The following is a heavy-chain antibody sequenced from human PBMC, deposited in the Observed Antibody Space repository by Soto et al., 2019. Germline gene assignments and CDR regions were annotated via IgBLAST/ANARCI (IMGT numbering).Heavy chain of an antibody. V-gene: IGHV1-2*04. CDR2: INPNSGGT. CDR1: GYTFTGYY. CDR3: ARDQEVDTAMVPYYGMDV. Sequence: ASVKVSCKASGYTFTGYYMHWVRQAPGQGLEWMGWINPNSGGTNYAQKFQGWVTMTRDTSISTAYMELSRLRSDDTAVYYCARDQEVDTAMVPYYGMDVWGQGTTVTVS. J-gene: IGHJ6*02. D-gene: IGHD5-18*01.